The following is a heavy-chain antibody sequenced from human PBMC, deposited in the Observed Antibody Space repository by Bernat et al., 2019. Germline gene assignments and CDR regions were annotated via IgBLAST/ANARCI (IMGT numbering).Heavy chain of an antibody. Sequence: EVQLVESGGGLVQPGGSLRLSCAASGFTFSSYWMHWVRQAPGKGLEWVSVIYSGGSTYYADSVKGRFTISRDNSKNTLYLQMNSLRAEDTAVYYCAREVSTPSPYGMDVWGQGTTVTVSS. CDR2: IYSGGST. CDR1: GFTFSSYW. J-gene: IGHJ6*02. D-gene: IGHD2/OR15-2a*01. CDR3: AREVSTPSPYGMDV. V-gene: IGHV3-66*01.